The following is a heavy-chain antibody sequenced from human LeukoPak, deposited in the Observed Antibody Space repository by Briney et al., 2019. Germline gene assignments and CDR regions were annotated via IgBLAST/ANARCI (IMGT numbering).Heavy chain of an antibody. CDR3: AKDSKVAAAGYFFDY. CDR1: GFTFSSYA. CDR2: IATDGRDK. J-gene: IGHJ4*02. D-gene: IGHD6-13*01. V-gene: IGHV3-30*04. Sequence: GRSLRLSCAASGFTFSSYAMHWVRQAPGKGLEWVAVIATDGRDKKYADSVKGRFTISRDNSKNTLYLEMNSLRPEDTAVYHCAKDSKVAAAGYFFDYWGQGTLVTVSS.